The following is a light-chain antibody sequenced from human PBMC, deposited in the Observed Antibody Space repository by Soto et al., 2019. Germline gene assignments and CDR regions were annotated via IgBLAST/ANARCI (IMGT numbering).Light chain of an antibody. J-gene: IGKJ4*01. CDR1: QGISSY. CDR3: QQLNSYPLT. V-gene: IGKV1-9*01. CDR2: AAS. Sequence: IQLTQSPSSLSASVGDRVTITCRGSQGISSYLAWYQQKPAKAPQLLIYAASTLQSGVPSRFSGSGSGTDFTLTISSLQPEDFATYYCQQLNSYPLTFGGGTKVDI.